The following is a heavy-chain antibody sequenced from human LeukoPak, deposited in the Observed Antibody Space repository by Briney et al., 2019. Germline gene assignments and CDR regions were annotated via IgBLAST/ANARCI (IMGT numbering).Heavy chain of an antibody. CDR2: ISAYNGNT. J-gene: IGHJ5*02. V-gene: IGHV1-18*01. CDR1: GYTFTSYG. Sequence: ASVKVSCKASGYTFTSYGISWVRQAPGQGLEWMAWISAYNGNTNYAQKLQGRVTMTTDTSTSTAYMELRSLRSDDTAVYYCARDLVVPAATRFDPWGQGTLVTVSS. D-gene: IGHD2-2*01. CDR3: ARDLVVPAATRFDP.